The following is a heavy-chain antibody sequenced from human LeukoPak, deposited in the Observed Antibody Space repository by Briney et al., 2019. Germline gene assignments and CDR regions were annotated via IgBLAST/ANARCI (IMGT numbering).Heavy chain of an antibody. V-gene: IGHV3-33*03. CDR3: ARRDISAADIDY. J-gene: IGHJ4*02. Sequence: VRLSYAACVFTFRSYGMHWLRQSPGKGLEGVAVIRLDGCHVYYGDSVKGRFTISRDNSKKTLFLQMDSLRAEDTAVYYCARRDISAADIDYWGQGTLVTVSA. CDR1: VFTFRSYG. CDR2: IRLDGCHV. D-gene: IGHD6-13*01.